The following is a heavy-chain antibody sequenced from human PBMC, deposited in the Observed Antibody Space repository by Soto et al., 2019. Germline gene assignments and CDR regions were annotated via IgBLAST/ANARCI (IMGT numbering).Heavy chain of an antibody. D-gene: IGHD4-4*01. CDR1: GFTFSSYA. CDR3: AKLVTTVTEYYYYGMDV. CDR2: ISGSGGST. J-gene: IGHJ6*02. Sequence: EVQLLESGGGLVQPGGSLRLSCAASGFTFSSYAMSWVRQAPGKGLEWVSAISGSGGSTYYADSVKGRFTISRDNSKKTLYLQMNSLRAEDTAVYYCAKLVTTVTEYYYYGMDVWGQGTTVTVSS. V-gene: IGHV3-23*01.